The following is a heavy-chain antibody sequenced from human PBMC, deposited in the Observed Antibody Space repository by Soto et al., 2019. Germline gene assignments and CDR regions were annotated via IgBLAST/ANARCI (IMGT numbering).Heavy chain of an antibody. CDR3: VRDLGRYFRSGYMDL. CDR2: INEDSTYI. CDR1: GSASNTYS. J-gene: IGHJ6*03. D-gene: IGHD3-9*01. Sequence: EVQLVESGGGLVKPGGSLRLSCPASGSASNTYSMNWVRQAPGKGLEGVSSINEDSTYIYYADSLRARITISRDNAKDSLFLQMNSLRPDDTAVYYCVRDLGRYFRSGYMDLWGDGATVTVSS. V-gene: IGHV3-21*02.